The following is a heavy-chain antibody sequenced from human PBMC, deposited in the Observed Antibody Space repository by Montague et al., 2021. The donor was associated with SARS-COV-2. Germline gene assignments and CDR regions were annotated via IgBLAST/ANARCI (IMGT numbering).Heavy chain of an antibody. CDR3: ARRCTGGGYCHASH. CDR2: IHHSGNT. D-gene: IGHD2-21*02. V-gene: IGHV4-38-2*02. CDR1: GRSISTDHY. Sequence: SETLSLTCTVSGRSISTDHYWGWIRQPPGKGLEWIGSIHHSGNTYYNPSLKSRLTISIDTSKNQFSLKLTSLTAADTAVYYCARRCTGGGYCHASHWGQGTLVTVSS. J-gene: IGHJ4*02.